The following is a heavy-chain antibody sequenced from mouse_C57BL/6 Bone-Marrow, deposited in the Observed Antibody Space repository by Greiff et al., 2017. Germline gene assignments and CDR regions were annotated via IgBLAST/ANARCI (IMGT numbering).Heavy chain of an antibody. D-gene: IGHD3-2*02. CDR1: GYTFTGYW. V-gene: IGHV1-9*01. CDR3: ARGGQLRLPYYFDN. J-gene: IGHJ2*01. Sequence: QVQLQQSGAELMKPGASVMLSCKATGYTFTGYWIEWVKQRPGPGLEWIGEILPGSGCTNYNEKFKGKATFAADTSSNTAYMQLSSLTTEDSAIYDCARGGQLRLPYYFDNWGQGSTLTVSS. CDR2: ILPGSGCT.